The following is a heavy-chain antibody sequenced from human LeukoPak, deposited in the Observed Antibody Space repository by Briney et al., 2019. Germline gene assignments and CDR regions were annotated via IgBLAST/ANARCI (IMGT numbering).Heavy chain of an antibody. D-gene: IGHD3-22*01. CDR1: GFTFSNYG. CDR3: AKASAMIVVVSKHFDY. J-gene: IGHJ4*02. CDR2: IRYDGNIQ. V-gene: IGHV3-30*02. Sequence: GGSLRLSCAASGFTFSNYGMHWVRQAPGKGLEWLTFIRYDGNIQYYADSVKGRFTISRDNSKKTLYLQMNSLRAEDTAVYYCAKASAMIVVVSKHFDYWGQGTLVTVSS.